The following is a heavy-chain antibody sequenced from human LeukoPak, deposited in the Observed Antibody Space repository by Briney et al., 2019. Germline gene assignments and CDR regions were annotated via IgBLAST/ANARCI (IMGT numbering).Heavy chain of an antibody. CDR1: GGSFSGYY. Sequence: SETLSLTCAVYGGSFSGYYWSWIRQPPGKGLEWIGFVYYTGSTNYSPSLKSRVTISVDTSKNQFSLKLRSVTAADTAVYYCARGSGYSGYVEWFAPWGQGTLVTVSS. V-gene: IGHV4-59*01. D-gene: IGHD5-12*01. CDR3: ARGSGYSGYVEWFAP. J-gene: IGHJ5*02. CDR2: VYYTGST.